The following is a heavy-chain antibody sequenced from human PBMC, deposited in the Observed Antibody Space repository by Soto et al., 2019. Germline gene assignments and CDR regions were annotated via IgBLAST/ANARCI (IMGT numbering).Heavy chain of an antibody. J-gene: IGHJ4*02. CDR3: SRVYCGGDCSHFDY. Sequence: PGGSLRLSCTTSGFTFSAYAMTWVRQAPGKGLEWVSFIRSKAYSRTTEYAASVRGRFTISRDDSRSIAYLQMNSLKTEDTAVYYCSRVYCGGDCSHFDYWGQGTLVTVSS. V-gene: IGHV3-49*04. CDR1: GFTFSAYA. D-gene: IGHD2-21*02. CDR2: IRSKAYSRTT.